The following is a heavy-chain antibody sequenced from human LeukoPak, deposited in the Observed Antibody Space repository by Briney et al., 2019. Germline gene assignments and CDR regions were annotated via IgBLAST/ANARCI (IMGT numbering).Heavy chain of an antibody. CDR1: GGSISSSSYE. CDR2: IYYSGII. D-gene: IGHD4-23*01. J-gene: IGHJ5*02. CDR3: ARVRWAVVTPVGYWFDP. V-gene: IGHV4-39*07. Sequence: SQTLSLTCTVSGGSISSSSYEWGWIRQPPGKGLEGIASIYYSGIIYYNQSLKSRVTISVDTSKSQFSLRLSSVNAADTAVYYCARVRWAVVTPVGYWFDPWGQGTLVTVSS.